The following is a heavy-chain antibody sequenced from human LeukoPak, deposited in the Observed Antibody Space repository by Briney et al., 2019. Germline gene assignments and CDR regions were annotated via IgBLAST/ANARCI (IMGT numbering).Heavy chain of an antibody. V-gene: IGHV3-33*01. J-gene: IGHJ4*02. Sequence: GGSLRLSCAASGFTFSSYGMHWVRQAPGKGLEWVAVIWYDGSNKYYADSVKGRFTISRDNSKNTLYLQMNSLRAEDTAVYYCARDPDYYDSSGYHETFDYWGQGTLVTVSS. D-gene: IGHD3-22*01. CDR1: GFTFSSYG. CDR3: ARDPDYYDSSGYHETFDY. CDR2: IWYDGSNK.